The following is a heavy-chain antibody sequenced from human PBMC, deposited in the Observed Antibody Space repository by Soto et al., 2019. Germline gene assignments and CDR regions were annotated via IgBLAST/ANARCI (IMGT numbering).Heavy chain of an antibody. V-gene: IGHV4-30-4*01. CDR2: IHYSGSI. J-gene: IGHJ6*02. D-gene: IGHD2-21*02. CDR1: GGSISTDHYH. CDR3: AREDDGGDRDYYGLDV. Sequence: QVQLQESGPGLVRPSQTLSLTCTVSGGSISTDHYHWTWIRQAPGKGLEWIGYIHYSGSIQFNPSLQSRVSMSVDTSKKLFSLRLSSVTAADTAVYFCAREDDGGDRDYYGLDVWCPGTTVTVSS.